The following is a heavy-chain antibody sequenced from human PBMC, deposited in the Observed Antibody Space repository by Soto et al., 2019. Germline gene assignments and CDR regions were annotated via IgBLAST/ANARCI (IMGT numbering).Heavy chain of an antibody. J-gene: IGHJ4*02. V-gene: IGHV3-21*01. CDR3: ARAVRNSWHLDY. CDR1: GFTFSSYS. CDR2: ISSSSSYI. D-gene: IGHD6-13*01. Sequence: EVQLVESGGGLVKPGGSLRLSCAASGFTFSSYSMNWVRQAPGKGLEWVSSISSSSSYIYYADSVKGRFTISRDNAKNSLYLQMNSLRADDSAVYYCARAVRNSWHLDYWGQGTLVTVSS.